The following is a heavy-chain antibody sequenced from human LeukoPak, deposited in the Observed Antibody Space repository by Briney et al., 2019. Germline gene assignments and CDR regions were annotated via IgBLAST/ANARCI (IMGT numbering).Heavy chain of an antibody. Sequence: SETLSLTCAAYGGPFSDYYWSWIRQPPGKGLEWIGEINHSVSTNYNPSLKSRVTISADTSKNQFSLRLSSVTAADTAVYYCARVRRGYTYGGNAFDIWGQGTMVTVSS. J-gene: IGHJ3*02. CDR1: GGPFSDYY. D-gene: IGHD5-18*01. CDR3: ARVRRGYTYGGNAFDI. CDR2: INHSVST. V-gene: IGHV4-34*01.